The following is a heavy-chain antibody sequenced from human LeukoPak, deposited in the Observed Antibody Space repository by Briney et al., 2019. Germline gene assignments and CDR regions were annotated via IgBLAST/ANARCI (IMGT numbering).Heavy chain of an antibody. V-gene: IGHV4-34*01. CDR2: INHSGST. J-gene: IGHJ4*02. Sequence: SETLSLTCAVYGGSFSGYYWSWLRQPPGKGLEWIGEINHSGSTNYNPSLKSRVTISVDTSKNQFSLKLSSVTAADTAVYYCARVLYGDYYFDYWGQGTLVTVSS. D-gene: IGHD4-17*01. CDR1: GGSFSGYY. CDR3: ARVLYGDYYFDY.